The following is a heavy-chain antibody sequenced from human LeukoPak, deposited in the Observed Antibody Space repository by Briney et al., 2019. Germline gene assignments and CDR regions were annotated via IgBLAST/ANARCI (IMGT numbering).Heavy chain of an antibody. CDR1: GFTFSSYG. J-gene: IGHJ4*02. Sequence: PGGSLRLSCAASGFTFSSYGMHWVRQAPGKGLEWVTVIWSDGSNKYYADSVKGRFTISRDNSKNTLYLQMNSLRAEDTAMYYCVRGYYAGRGHHFEYWGQGTLVTVSS. CDR3: VRGYYAGRGHHFEY. D-gene: IGHD3-22*01. CDR2: IWSDGSNK. V-gene: IGHV3-33*08.